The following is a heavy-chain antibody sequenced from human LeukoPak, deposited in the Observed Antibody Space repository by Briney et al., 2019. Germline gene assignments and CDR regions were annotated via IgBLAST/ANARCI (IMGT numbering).Heavy chain of an antibody. CDR1: GFTFSSYW. V-gene: IGHV3-30*18. CDR2: ISYDGSNK. CDR3: AKDVSYSSGWYDSY. Sequence: GGSLRLSCAASGFTFSSYWMSWVRQAPGKGLEWVAVISYDGSNKYYADSVKGRFTISRDNSKNTLYLQMNSLRAEDTAVYYCAKDVSYSSGWYDSYWGQGTLVTVSS. D-gene: IGHD6-19*01. J-gene: IGHJ4*02.